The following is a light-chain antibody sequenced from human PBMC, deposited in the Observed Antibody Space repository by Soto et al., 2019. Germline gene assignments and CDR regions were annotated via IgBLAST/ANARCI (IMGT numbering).Light chain of an antibody. CDR3: QSYDSRLSGYV. CDR1: SSNIGAGYE. CDR2: ADN. J-gene: IGLJ3*02. Sequence: QSVLTQPPSVSGAPGQRVTISCTGSSSNIGAGYEVHWYQQLPGTAPKLLIYADNNRPSGVLDRFSGSKSGTSASLAITGLQAEDETDYFCQSYDSRLSGYVFGGGTKLTVL. V-gene: IGLV1-40*01.